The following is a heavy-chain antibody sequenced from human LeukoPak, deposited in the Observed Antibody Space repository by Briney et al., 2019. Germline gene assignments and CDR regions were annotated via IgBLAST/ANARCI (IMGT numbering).Heavy chain of an antibody. CDR3: AKDPSYGYKLRSYYFDY. J-gene: IGHJ4*02. D-gene: IGHD5-18*01. Sequence: GGSLRLSCAASGFTFSSYAMSWVRQAPGKGLEWVSAISGSGGSTYYADSVKGRFTISRDNSKNTLYLQMNSLRAKDTAVYYCAKDPSYGYKLRSYYFDYWGQGTLVTVSS. CDR1: GFTFSSYA. CDR2: ISGSGGST. V-gene: IGHV3-23*01.